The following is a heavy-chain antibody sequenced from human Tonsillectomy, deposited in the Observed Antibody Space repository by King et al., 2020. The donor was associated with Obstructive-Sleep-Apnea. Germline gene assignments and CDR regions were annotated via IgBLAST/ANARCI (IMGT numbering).Heavy chain of an antibody. V-gene: IGHV3-9*01. CDR1: GFTFDDYA. CDR3: AKDKGYSYGLAAFDI. Sequence: VQLVESGGGLVQPGRSLRLSCAASGFTFDDYAMHWVRQAPGMGLEWVSGISWNSGSIGYADSVKGRFTISRDNAKNSLYLQMNSLRAEDTALYYCAKDKGYSYGLAAFDIWGQGTMVTVSS. CDR2: ISWNSGSI. D-gene: IGHD5-18*01. J-gene: IGHJ3*02.